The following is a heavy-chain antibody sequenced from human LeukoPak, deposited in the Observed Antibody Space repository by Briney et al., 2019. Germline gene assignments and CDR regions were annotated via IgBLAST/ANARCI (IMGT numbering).Heavy chain of an antibody. J-gene: IGHJ4*02. V-gene: IGHV3-15*01. Sequence: GGSLRLSCAASGFTFSNAWMSWVRQAPGKGLEWVGRIKSKTDGGTTDYAAPVKGRFTISRDDSKNTLYLQMNSLKTEDTAVCYCTLEPLYYDSSGYYYFDYWGQGTLVTVSS. D-gene: IGHD3-22*01. CDR2: IKSKTDGGTT. CDR3: TLEPLYYDSSGYYYFDY. CDR1: GFTFSNAW.